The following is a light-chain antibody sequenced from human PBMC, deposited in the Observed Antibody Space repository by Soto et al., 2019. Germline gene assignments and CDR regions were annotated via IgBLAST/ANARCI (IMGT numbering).Light chain of an antibody. CDR3: SSYTSNSTLE. Sequence: QSALTQPASVSGSPGQSSTISCTGTSSDVGDYDFVSWYQQHPGKAPKLIIYDVNNRASGVSNRVSGSKSGNTASLTITGLQAEDEADYYCSSYTSNSTLEFGGGTKVTVL. CDR2: DVN. CDR1: SSDVGDYDF. V-gene: IGLV2-14*01. J-gene: IGLJ2*01.